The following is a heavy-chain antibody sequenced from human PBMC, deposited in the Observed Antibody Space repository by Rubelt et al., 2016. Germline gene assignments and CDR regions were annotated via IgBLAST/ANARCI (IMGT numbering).Heavy chain of an antibody. Sequence: QVQLQQWGAGLLKPSETLSLTCAVYGGSFSGYYWNWIRQPPGTGLEWLGAINHSGSTNYNPSLKSRVAISVDTSKNQFSRKLGSVTAADTAVYYCARLSSGWEVFDYWGQGTLVTVSS. V-gene: IGHV4-34*01. CDR3: ARLSSGWEVFDY. CDR1: GGSFSGYY. CDR2: INHSGST. D-gene: IGHD6-19*01. J-gene: IGHJ4*02.